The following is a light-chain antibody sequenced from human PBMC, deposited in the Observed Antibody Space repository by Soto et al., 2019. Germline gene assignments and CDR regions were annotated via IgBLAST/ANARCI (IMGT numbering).Light chain of an antibody. CDR1: SSNIGNDY. J-gene: IGLJ2*01. CDR3: ATWDASLSGFAV. CDR2: TDN. Sequence: QSVLTQPPSASGTPGQRVTISCSGSSSNIGNDYVSWYQQLPGTAPKLLIYTDNQRPSGVPDRFSGSKSGTSASLAISGLRSEDEATYYCATWDASLSGFAVFGGGTKVTVL. V-gene: IGLV1-47*01.